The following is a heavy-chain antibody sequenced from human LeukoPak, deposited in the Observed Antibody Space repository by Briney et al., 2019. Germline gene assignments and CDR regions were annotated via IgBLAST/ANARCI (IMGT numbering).Heavy chain of an antibody. CDR3: ARQKQSHGNFDY. CDR2: LGIAGDT. J-gene: IGHJ4*02. V-gene: IGHV3-13*01. CDR1: GFTVSSYA. Sequence: GGSLRLSCAASGFTVSSYAMHWVRHPIGKGLEWVSALGIAGDTFYPGSVKGRFTISRENAKNSLYLQMNSLRAEDTAMYYCARQKQSHGNFDYWGLGTLVTVSS. D-gene: IGHD1-26*01.